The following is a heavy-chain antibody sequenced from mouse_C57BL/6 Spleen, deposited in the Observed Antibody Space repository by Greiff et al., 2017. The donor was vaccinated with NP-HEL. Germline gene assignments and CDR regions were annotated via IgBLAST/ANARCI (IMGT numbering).Heavy chain of an antibody. V-gene: IGHV1-53*01. CDR3: ARPYGNYLVYYYAMDY. Sequence: QVQLQQSGTELVKPGASVKLSCKASGYTFTSYWMHWVKQRPGQGLEWIGNINPSNGGTNYNEKFKSKATLTVDKSSSTAYMQLSSLTSEDSAVYYCARPYGNYLVYYYAMDYWGQGTSVTVSS. J-gene: IGHJ4*01. CDR1: GYTFTSYW. D-gene: IGHD2-1*01. CDR2: INPSNGGT.